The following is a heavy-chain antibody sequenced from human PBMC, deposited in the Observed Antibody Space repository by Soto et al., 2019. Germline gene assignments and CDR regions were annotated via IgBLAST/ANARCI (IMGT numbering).Heavy chain of an antibody. CDR1: EFTIDDYA. CDR2: ISGSGGST. CDR3: AKDLPTDDFWSGYPYYFDY. Sequence: GLPMRDSCGAAEFTIDDYAMHCVRQTPGKGLEWVPAISGSGGSTYYADSVKGRFTISRDNSKNTLYLQMNSLRAEDTAVYYCAKDLPTDDFWSGYPYYFDYWGQGTLVTVSS. V-gene: IGHV3-23*01. J-gene: IGHJ4*02. D-gene: IGHD3-3*01.